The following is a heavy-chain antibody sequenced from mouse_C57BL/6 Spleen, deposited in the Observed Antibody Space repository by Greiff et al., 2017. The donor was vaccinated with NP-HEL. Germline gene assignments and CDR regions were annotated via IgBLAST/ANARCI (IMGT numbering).Heavy chain of an antibody. J-gene: IGHJ4*01. D-gene: IGHD4-1*01. CDR1: GFSFNTYA. V-gene: IGHV10-1*01. CDR2: IRSKSNNYAT. Sequence: EVKVEESGGGLVQPKGSLKLSCAASGFSFNTYAMNWVRQAPGKGLEWVARIRSKSNNYATYYADSVKDRFSISRDDSESMLYLQMNNLKTEDTAMYYCVRGGGTYAMDYWGQGTSVTVSS. CDR3: VRGGGTYAMDY.